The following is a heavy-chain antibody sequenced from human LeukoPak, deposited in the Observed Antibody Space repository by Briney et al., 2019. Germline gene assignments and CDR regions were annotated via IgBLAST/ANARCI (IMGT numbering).Heavy chain of an antibody. Sequence: SETLSLTCTVSGGSISSGGYYGSWIRQHPGKGLEWIGYIYYSGSTYYNPSLKSRVTISVDTSKNQFSLKLSSVTAADTAVYYCARVRVGSSGYRPLDAFDIWGQGTMVTVSS. CDR3: ARVRVGSSGYRPLDAFDI. J-gene: IGHJ3*02. V-gene: IGHV4-31*03. CDR2: IYYSGST. CDR1: GGSISSGGYY. D-gene: IGHD3-22*01.